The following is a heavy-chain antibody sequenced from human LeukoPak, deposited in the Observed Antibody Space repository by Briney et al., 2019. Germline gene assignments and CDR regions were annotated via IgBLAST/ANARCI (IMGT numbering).Heavy chain of an antibody. CDR2: IKQDGSEK. Sequence: GSLILSCAASGFTFSSYWMSWGRQAPGKGLGGVANIKQDGSEKYYVDSVKGRFTISRDNAKNSLYLQMNSLRAEDTAVYYCARDANGYSYGLAYYYMDVWGKGTTVTVSS. V-gene: IGHV3-7*01. D-gene: IGHD5-18*01. J-gene: IGHJ6*03. CDR3: ARDANGYSYGLAYYYMDV. CDR1: GFTFSSYW.